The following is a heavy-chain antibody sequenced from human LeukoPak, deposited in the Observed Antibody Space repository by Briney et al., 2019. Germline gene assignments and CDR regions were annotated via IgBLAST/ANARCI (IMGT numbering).Heavy chain of an antibody. CDR3: ARNAARRFGY. Sequence: ASVKVSFKSSGYTFPSYFMHWVRQAPGQGLEWMGIINPTVGSTTYAYKYQGRVSMTRDTSTSTVYMELSSLRSDATAVYYCARNAARRFGYWGQGTLVTASS. CDR1: GYTFPSYF. V-gene: IGHV1-46*01. CDR2: INPTVGST. J-gene: IGHJ4*02. D-gene: IGHD6-6*01.